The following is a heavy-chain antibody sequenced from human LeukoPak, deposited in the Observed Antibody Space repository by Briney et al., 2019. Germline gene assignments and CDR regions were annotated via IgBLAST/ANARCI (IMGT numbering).Heavy chain of an antibody. V-gene: IGHV4-61*01. J-gene: IGHJ6*02. CDR1: GGSVSSGSYY. CDR3: ARKVATKNGGLGFYGMDV. D-gene: IGHD5-12*01. Sequence: SETLSLTCTVSGGSVSSGSYYWSWIRQPPGKGLEWIGYIYYSGSTNYNPSLKSRVTISVDTSKNQFSLKLSCVTAADTAVYYCARKVATKNGGLGFYGMDVWGQGTTVTVSS. CDR2: IYYSGST.